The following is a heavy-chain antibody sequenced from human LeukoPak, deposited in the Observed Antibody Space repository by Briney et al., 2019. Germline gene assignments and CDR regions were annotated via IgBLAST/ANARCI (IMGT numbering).Heavy chain of an antibody. J-gene: IGHJ6*03. CDR2: IRYDGSNK. V-gene: IGHV3-30*02. CDR3: ATLNYGDYVWAYYYMDV. CDR1: GFTFSSYG. Sequence: GGSPRLSCAAPGFTFSSYGMHWVRQAPGKGLEWVAFIRYDGSNKYYADSVKGRFTISRDNSKNTLYLQMNSLRAEDTAVYYCATLNYGDYVWAYYYMDVWGKGTTVTVSS. D-gene: IGHD4-17*01.